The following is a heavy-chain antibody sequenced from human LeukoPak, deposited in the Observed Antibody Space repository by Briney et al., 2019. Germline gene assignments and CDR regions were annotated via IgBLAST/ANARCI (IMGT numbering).Heavy chain of an antibody. V-gene: IGHV3-66*01. D-gene: IGHD3-9*01. J-gene: IGHJ4*02. CDR2: IYSGGST. Sequence: PEGSLRLSCAASGFTFSSYAMNWVRQAPGKGLEWVSVIYSGGSTYYADSVKGRFTISRDNSKNTLYLQMNSLRVEDTAVYYCALGLVTDYWGQGTLVTVSS. CDR1: GFTFSSYA. CDR3: ALGLVTDY.